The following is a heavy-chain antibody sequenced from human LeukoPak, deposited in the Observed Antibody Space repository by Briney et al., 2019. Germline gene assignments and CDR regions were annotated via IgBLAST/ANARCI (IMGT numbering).Heavy chain of an antibody. CDR2: IYTSGST. CDR1: GGSISSGSYY. V-gene: IGHV4-61*02. CDR3: VSSLYYYDSSGYYSDAFDI. J-gene: IGHJ3*02. D-gene: IGHD3-22*01. Sequence: ASETLSLTCTVSGGSISSGSYYWSWIRQPAGKGLEWIGRIYTSGSTNYNPSLKSRVTISVDTSKNQFSLKLSSVTAADTAVYYCVSSLYYYDSSGYYSDAFDIWGQGTMVTVSS.